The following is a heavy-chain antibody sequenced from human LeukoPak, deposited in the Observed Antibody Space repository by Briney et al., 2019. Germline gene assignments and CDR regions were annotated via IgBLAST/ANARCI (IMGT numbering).Heavy chain of an antibody. J-gene: IGHJ5*02. CDR1: GGSISSYY. V-gene: IGHV4-59*01. CDR2: IYYSGST. D-gene: IGHD3-3*01. CDR3: ARVETADGGRSLEWLYNWFDP. Sequence: PSETLSLTCTVSGGSISSYYWSWIRQPPGKGLEWIGYIYYSGSTNYNPSLKSRVTISVDTSKNQFSLKLSSVTAADTAVYYCARVETADGGRSLEWLYNWFDPWGQGTLVTVSS.